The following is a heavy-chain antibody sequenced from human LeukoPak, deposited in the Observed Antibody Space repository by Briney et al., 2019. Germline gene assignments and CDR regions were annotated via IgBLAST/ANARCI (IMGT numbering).Heavy chain of an antibody. J-gene: IGHJ4*02. V-gene: IGHV3-21*06. D-gene: IGHD4-17*01. CDR1: GFTFSSYS. CDR2: ISPSSGHI. Sequence: GGSLRLSCAASGFTFSSYSMNWVRQAPGKGLEWVSSISPSSGHIYYADSVKGRFTISRDDAKNSLCLQMNSLRAEDTAVYYCARGGVTTYGYEFWGQGAPVTVSS. CDR3: ARGGVTTYGYEF.